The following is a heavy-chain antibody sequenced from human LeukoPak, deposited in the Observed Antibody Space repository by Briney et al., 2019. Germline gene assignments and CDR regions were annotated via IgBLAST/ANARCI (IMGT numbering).Heavy chain of an antibody. CDR1: GYTFTGYY. Sequence: VASVKVSCKASGYTFTGYYMHWVRQAPGQGLEWMGWINPNSGGTNYAQKFQGWVTMTRDTSISTAYMELSRLRSDDTAVYYCARTPLDPGDPPADYFDYWGQGTLVTVSS. CDR2: INPNSGGT. CDR3: ARTPLDPGDPPADYFDY. D-gene: IGHD7-27*01. V-gene: IGHV1-2*04. J-gene: IGHJ4*02.